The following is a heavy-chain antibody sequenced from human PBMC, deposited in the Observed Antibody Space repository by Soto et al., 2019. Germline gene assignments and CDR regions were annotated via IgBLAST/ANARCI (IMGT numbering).Heavy chain of an antibody. V-gene: IGHV4-39*01. Sequence: QLQLQESGPGLVKPSEALSLTCTVSGGSISSSSYYWGWIRQPPGKGLEWIGSIYYSGSTYYNPSFKSRVTISVDTSKNQFSLKLSSVTAADTAVYYCARSWLFDYWGQGTLVTVSS. CDR2: IYYSGST. CDR1: GGSISSSSYY. D-gene: IGHD6-13*01. CDR3: ARSWLFDY. J-gene: IGHJ4*02.